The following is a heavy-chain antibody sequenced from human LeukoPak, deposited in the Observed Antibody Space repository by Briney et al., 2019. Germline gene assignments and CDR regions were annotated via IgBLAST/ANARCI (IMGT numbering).Heavy chain of an antibody. CDR3: ARGPNSSGFDY. CDR1: GGSVSSGSYY. V-gene: IGHV4-61*01. D-gene: IGHD6-19*01. CDR2: IYYSGST. J-gene: IGHJ4*02. Sequence: SETLSLTCTVSGGSVSSGSYYWSWIRQPPGKGLEWIGYIYYSGSTNYNPSLKSRVTISVDTSKNQFSLKLSSVTAADTAVYYCARGPNSSGFDYWGQGTLVTVSS.